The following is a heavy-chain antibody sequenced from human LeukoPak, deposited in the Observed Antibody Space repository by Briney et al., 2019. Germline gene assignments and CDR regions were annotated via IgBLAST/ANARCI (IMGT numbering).Heavy chain of an antibody. D-gene: IGHD6-19*01. J-gene: IGHJ4*02. CDR3: ARALSQYSSGWYYFDY. CDR1: GFTFSGYA. Sequence: GGSLRLSCAASGFTFSGYAMHWVRQAPGKGLEWVAVISYDGSNKYYADSVKGRFTISRDNSKNTLYLQMNSLRAEDTAVYYCARALSQYSSGWYYFDYWGQGTLVTVSS. V-gene: IGHV3-30*04. CDR2: ISYDGSNK.